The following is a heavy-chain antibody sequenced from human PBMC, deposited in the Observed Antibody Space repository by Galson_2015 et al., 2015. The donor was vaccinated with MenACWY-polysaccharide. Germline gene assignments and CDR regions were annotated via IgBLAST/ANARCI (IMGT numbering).Heavy chain of an antibody. CDR2: TYYRSKWYN. D-gene: IGHD2-2*01. J-gene: IGHJ6*02. CDR1: GDSVSSNSAA. CDR3: ARDRIIVVVPAAIGGGGYYYGMDV. V-gene: IGHV6-1*01. Sequence: CAISGDSVSSNSAAWNWIRQSPSRGLEWLGRTYYRSKWYNDYAVSVKSRITINPDTSKNQFSLQLNSVTPEDTAVYYCARDRIIVVVPAAIGGGGYYYGMDVWGQGTTVTVS.